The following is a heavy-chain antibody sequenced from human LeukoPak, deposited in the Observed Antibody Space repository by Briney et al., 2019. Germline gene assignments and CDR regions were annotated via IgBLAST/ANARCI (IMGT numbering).Heavy chain of an antibody. CDR3: ARDLGCSSTSCYISIGDAFDI. Sequence: ASVKVSCKASGYTFTGYYMHWVRQAPGQGLEWMGRINPNSGGTNYAQKFQGRVTMTRDTSISTAYMELSRLRSDDTAVYYCARDLGCSSTSCYISIGDAFDIWGQGTMVTVSS. CDR1: GYTFTGYY. D-gene: IGHD2-2*02. CDR2: INPNSGGT. V-gene: IGHV1-2*06. J-gene: IGHJ3*02.